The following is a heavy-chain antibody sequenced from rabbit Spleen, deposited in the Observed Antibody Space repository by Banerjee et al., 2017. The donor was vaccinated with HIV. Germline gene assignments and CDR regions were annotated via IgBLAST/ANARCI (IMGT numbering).Heavy chain of an antibody. V-gene: IGHV1S45*01. J-gene: IGHJ6*01. CDR2: IDSGSSGFT. CDR1: GFSFSSSYW. D-gene: IGHD8-1*01. CDR3: ARDSGSSFSSYGMDL. Sequence: QEQLEESGGDLVKPGASLTLTCTASGFSFSSSYWIWWVRQAPGKGLEWIACIDSGSSGFTYFASWAKGRFTISKTSSTTVTLQMTSLTAADTATYFCARDSGSSFSSYGMDLWGQGTLVTVS.